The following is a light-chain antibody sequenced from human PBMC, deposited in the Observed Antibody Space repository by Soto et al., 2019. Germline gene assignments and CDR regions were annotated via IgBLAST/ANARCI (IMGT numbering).Light chain of an antibody. CDR2: DAS. J-gene: IGKJ5*01. V-gene: IGKV3-11*01. Sequence: EILLTPSPATLSMYTGEIATLSCRASQSVSTYLAWYQQKPGQAPRLLIYDASSRATGIPARFSGSGSGTDFTLTISSLEPEDFAVYHCQQRSNWPSITFGQGTRLEV. CDR1: QSVSTY. CDR3: QQRSNWPSIT.